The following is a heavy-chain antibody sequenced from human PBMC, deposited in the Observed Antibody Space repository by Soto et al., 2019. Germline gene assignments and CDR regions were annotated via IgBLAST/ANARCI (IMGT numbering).Heavy chain of an antibody. D-gene: IGHD3-3*01. CDR3: ARVVSPAYDFWSGYYMGGPFDY. CDR1: VGSISSGVYS. J-gene: IGHJ4*02. Sequence: PSETLCLTCAVSVGSISSGVYSWSWIRQPPGKGMEWSGYIYHSGSTYYNPSLKSRVTISVDRSKNQFSLKLSSVTAADTAVYYCARVVSPAYDFWSGYYMGGPFDYWGQGTMVTVSS. CDR2: IYHSGST. V-gene: IGHV4-30-2*01.